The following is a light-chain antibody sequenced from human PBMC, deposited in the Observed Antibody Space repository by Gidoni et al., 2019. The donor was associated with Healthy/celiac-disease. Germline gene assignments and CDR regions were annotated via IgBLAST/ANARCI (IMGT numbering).Light chain of an antibody. CDR2: EDN. J-gene: IGLJ3*02. V-gene: IGLV6-57*02. Sequence: NFKLTQPHSVSESPGKTVTISCTGSSGSIASNYVQWYQQRPGSAPTTVIYEDNQRPSGVPDRFSGSIDSSSNSASLTISGLKTEDEADYYCQSYDSSNQGVFGGGTKLTVL. CDR1: SGSIASNY. CDR3: QSYDSSNQGV.